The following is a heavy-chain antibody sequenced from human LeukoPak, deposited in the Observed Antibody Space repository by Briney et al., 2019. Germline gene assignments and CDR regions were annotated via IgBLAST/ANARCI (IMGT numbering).Heavy chain of an antibody. CDR2: IYYSGST. CDR3: ASSAVAGTGVPDY. V-gene: IGHV4-59*08. D-gene: IGHD6-19*01. Sequence: PSETLSLTCTVSGGSISSYYRSWIRQPPGKGLEWIGYIYYSGSTNYNPSLKSRVTISVDTSKNQFSLKLSSVTAADTAVYYCASSAVAGTGVPDYWGQGTLVTVSS. J-gene: IGHJ4*02. CDR1: GGSISSYY.